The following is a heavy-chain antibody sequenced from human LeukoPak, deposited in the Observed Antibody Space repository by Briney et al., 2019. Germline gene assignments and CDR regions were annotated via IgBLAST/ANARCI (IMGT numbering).Heavy chain of an antibody. J-gene: IGHJ5*02. CDR1: GGSISSYY. V-gene: IGHV4-4*09. D-gene: IGHD6-6*01. Sequence: SETLSLTCTVSGGSISSYYWSWIRQPPGKGLEGIGYIYTSGSTNYNPSLKSRVTISVDTSKNQFSLKLSSVTAADTAVYYCARPIPEEYSSSPGPIDPCSQGTLVTVSS. CDR3: ARPIPEEYSSSPGPIDP. CDR2: IYTSGST.